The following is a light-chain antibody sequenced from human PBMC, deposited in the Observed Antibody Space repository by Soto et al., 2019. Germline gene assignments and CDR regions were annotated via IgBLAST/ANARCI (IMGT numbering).Light chain of an antibody. Sequence: DIQMTQSPSSLSASVGDRVTMTCRTSQVVANYLHWYQQKPGSPPRLLIYAASTLHTGVPSRFRGSGSGTNCTLTINGVLPDDYATYFCQHSFQTPYTFGQGTLLEI. J-gene: IGKJ2*01. V-gene: IGKV1-39*01. CDR3: QHSFQTPYT. CDR1: QVVANY. CDR2: AAS.